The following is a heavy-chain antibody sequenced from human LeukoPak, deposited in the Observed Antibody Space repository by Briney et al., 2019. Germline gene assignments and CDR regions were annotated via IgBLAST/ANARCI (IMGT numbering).Heavy chain of an antibody. Sequence: GSLRLSCAASGFTFSSYYMNWVRQAPGKGLEWVANIKQDGSEKYYVDSVKGRFTISRDNAKNSLYLQMKSLRAEDTAVYYCARVARGYCSGGSCYVSYYYYYMDVWGKGTTVTVSS. CDR3: ARVARGYCSGGSCYVSYYYYYMDV. CDR1: GFTFSSYY. D-gene: IGHD2-15*01. J-gene: IGHJ6*03. V-gene: IGHV3-7*01. CDR2: IKQDGSEK.